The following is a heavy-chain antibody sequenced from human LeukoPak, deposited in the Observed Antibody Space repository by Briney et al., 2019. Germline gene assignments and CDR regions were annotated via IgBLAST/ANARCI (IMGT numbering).Heavy chain of an antibody. V-gene: IGHV3-48*01. CDR1: GFTFSNYN. CDR2: IGSSSSAV. Sequence: GGSLRLSCAASGFTFSNYNMNWVRQAPGKGLKWVSYIGSSSSAVYYADSVKGRFTISRDNAKNSLYLQMNSLRAEDTAVYYCARATIFGLGNDYWGQGTLVTVSS. D-gene: IGHD3-3*01. J-gene: IGHJ4*02. CDR3: ARATIFGLGNDY.